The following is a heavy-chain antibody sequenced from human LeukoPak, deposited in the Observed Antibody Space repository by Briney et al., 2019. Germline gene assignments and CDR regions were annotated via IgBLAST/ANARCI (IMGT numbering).Heavy chain of an antibody. V-gene: IGHV3-66*01. Sequence: PGGSLRLSCAASGFTVSDNYMSWVRQAPGKGLEWVSIIYSGGNTYYADSVKGRFTVSRDNSKNTLYHQMNSLRAEDTAVYYCARVIVGTTTRLDYFDYWGQGTLVTVSS. CDR1: GFTVSDNY. CDR2: IYSGGNT. CDR3: ARVIVGTTTRLDYFDY. J-gene: IGHJ4*02. D-gene: IGHD1-26*01.